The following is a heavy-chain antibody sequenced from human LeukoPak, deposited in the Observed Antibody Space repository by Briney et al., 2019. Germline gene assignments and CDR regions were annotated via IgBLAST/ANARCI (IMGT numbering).Heavy chain of an antibody. V-gene: IGHV3-7*03. D-gene: IGHD6-13*01. CDR2: IKEDGSQK. Sequence: GGSLRLSCAASGFTFDNYWMTWVRQAPGKGLEWVGMIKEDGSQKYYVDSVRGRFTISRDNAKNSLYLEMNSLRAEDAAVHYCVRDSGWYRFFYWGQGTLVTVSS. CDR1: GFTFDNYW. J-gene: IGHJ4*02. CDR3: VRDSGWYRFFY.